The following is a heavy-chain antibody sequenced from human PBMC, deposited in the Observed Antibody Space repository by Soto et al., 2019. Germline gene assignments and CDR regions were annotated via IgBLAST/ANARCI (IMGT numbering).Heavy chain of an antibody. CDR1: GFTFSSYG. J-gene: IGHJ4*02. CDR3: AKDRSPTPYCSGGSCYSKKTRHFDY. Sequence: QVQLVESGGGVVQPGRSLRLSCAASGFTFSSYGMHWVRQAPGKGLEWVAGISYDGSNKYYADSVKGRFTISRDNSKNTLYLQMNSLRAEDTAVYYCAKDRSPTPYCSGGSCYSKKTRHFDYWGQGTLVTVSS. D-gene: IGHD2-15*01. V-gene: IGHV3-30*18. CDR2: ISYDGSNK.